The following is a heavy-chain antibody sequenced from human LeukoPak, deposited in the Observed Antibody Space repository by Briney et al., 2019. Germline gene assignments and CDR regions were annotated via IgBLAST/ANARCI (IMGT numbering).Heavy chain of an antibody. Sequence: GGSLRLSCVGSGFTFSNYLMNWVRQAPGKGLEWVSFISSTGGTIYYADSVKGRFTISRDNSKNTLYLQMNSLRAEDTAVYYCAKDKANYFDYWGQGTLVTVSS. J-gene: IGHJ4*02. CDR3: AKDKANYFDY. CDR2: ISSTGGTI. CDR1: GFTFSNYL. V-gene: IGHV3-23*01.